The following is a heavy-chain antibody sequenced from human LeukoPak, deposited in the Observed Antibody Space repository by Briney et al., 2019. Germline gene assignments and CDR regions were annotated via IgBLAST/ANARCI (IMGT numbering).Heavy chain of an antibody. Sequence: SETLSLTCAVYDGSFSGYYWSWIRQPPGKGLEWIGEINHSGSTNYNPSLKSRVTISVDTSKNQFSLTLSSVTAADTAVYYCARLVVAATGNWFDPWGQGTLVTVSS. CDR3: ARLVVAATGNWFDP. CDR1: DGSFSGYY. CDR2: INHSGST. V-gene: IGHV4-34*01. J-gene: IGHJ5*02. D-gene: IGHD2-15*01.